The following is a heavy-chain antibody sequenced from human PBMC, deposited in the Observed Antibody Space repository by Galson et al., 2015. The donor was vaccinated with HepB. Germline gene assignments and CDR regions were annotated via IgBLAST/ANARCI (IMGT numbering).Heavy chain of an antibody. D-gene: IGHD1-26*01. CDR1: GFTFSSYA. CDR3: ARVGWELRPLDY. CDR2: ISGGASRT. J-gene: IGHJ4*02. Sequence: SLRLSCAASGFTFSSYAMSWVRQAPGKGLEWVSAISGGASRTSYGASVKGRFTISRDNSKNRLYLQMNGLRAGDTAVYYCARVGWELRPLDYWGQGTLVTVSS. V-gene: IGHV3-23*01.